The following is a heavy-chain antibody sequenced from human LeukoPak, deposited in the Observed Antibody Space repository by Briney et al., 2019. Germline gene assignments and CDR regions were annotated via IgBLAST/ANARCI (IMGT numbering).Heavy chain of an antibody. CDR1: GFTFSSYS. V-gene: IGHV3-21*01. J-gene: IGHJ3*01. D-gene: IGHD3-22*01. Sequence: GGSLRLSCAASGFTFSSYSMNWVRQAPGKGLEWVSSISSSSSYLDYADSVKGRFTISRDNAKNSLYLQMNSLRAEDTAVYYCSAGEGYYDSSDYYSAWAFNVWGQGTMVIVSS. CDR2: ISSSSSYL. CDR3: SAGEGYYDSSDYYSAWAFNV.